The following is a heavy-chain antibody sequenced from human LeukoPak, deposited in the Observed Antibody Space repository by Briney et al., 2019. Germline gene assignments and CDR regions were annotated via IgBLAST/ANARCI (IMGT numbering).Heavy chain of an antibody. Sequence: APVKVSCKASGYTFSDYYIHWVRQAPGQGLQWMGWINPNSGGTNYAQKFQGRVTMTRDTSISTAYMELSRLRSDDTAVYYCAREQSGWFDPWGQGTLVTVSS. CDR3: AREQSGWFDP. J-gene: IGHJ5*02. CDR1: GYTFSDYY. V-gene: IGHV1-2*02. CDR2: INPNSGGT. D-gene: IGHD4-11*01.